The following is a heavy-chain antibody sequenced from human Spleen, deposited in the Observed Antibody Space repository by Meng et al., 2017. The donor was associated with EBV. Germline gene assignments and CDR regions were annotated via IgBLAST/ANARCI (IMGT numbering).Heavy chain of an antibody. CDR3: VSEPPSPYLRAY. CDR2: INSDGIST. Sequence: VQVVESGGGLVQPGGSLRLSCAASGFTFSSYWMHWARQAPGKGLVWVSHINSDGISTSYADSVRGRFTISRDNAKNTLYLQMNSLRAEDTAVYYCVSEPPSPYLRAYWGQGTLVTVSS. D-gene: IGHD3-10*01. J-gene: IGHJ4*02. V-gene: IGHV3-74*01. CDR1: GFTFSSYW.